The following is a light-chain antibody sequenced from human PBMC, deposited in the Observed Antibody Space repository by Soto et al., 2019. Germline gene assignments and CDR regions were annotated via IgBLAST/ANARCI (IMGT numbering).Light chain of an antibody. CDR1: ISNIGSNI. CDR2: TND. CDR3: AAWDDSRNGYV. V-gene: IGLV1-44*01. Sequence: QSVLSQPHSASGTPGQRVTIYCSGSISNIGSNIVNWYQQVPGTAPKILIYTNDQRPSGVPDRFSGAKSGTSASLAISGLQSDDGSDYYCAAWDDSRNGYVFGTGTKLTVL. J-gene: IGLJ1*01.